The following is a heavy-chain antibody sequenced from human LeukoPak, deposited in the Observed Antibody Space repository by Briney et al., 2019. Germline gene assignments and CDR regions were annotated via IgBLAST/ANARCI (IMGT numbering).Heavy chain of an antibody. CDR2: ISYDGSNK. D-gene: IGHD3-10*01. J-gene: IGHJ4*02. CDR1: GFTFSSYA. V-gene: IGHV3-30*14. CDR3: ARDSHYYGSETL. Sequence: QTGGSLRLSCAASGFTFSSYAMHWVRQAPGKGLEWVAVISYDGSNKYYADSVKGRFTISRDNSKNTLYLQMNSLRAEDTAVYYCARDSHYYGSETLWGQGTLVTVSS.